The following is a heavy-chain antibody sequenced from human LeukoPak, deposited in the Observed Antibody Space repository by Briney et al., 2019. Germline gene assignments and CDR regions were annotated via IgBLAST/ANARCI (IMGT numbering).Heavy chain of an antibody. CDR1: GFTFSSYG. D-gene: IGHD6-13*01. CDR2: ISYDAESN. V-gene: IGHV3-30*18. Sequence: PGRSLRLSCVTSGFTFSSYGMHWVRQVPGKGLEWVAVISYDAESNYHVDSVKGRFTISRDNSKNTLSLQMHSLRADDTAVYYCAKDRPYISSWYGCSTPWGQGTLVTVSS. J-gene: IGHJ5*02. CDR3: AKDRPYISSWYGCSTP.